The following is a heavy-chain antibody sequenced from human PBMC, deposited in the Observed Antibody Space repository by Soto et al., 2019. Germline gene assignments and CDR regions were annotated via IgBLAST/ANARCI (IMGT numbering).Heavy chain of an antibody. CDR1: GFTFSSYA. D-gene: IGHD6-13*01. V-gene: IGHV3-21*01. CDR3: TRDASRDSSARGWFDP. CDR2: ISSNSAYI. Sequence: PGGSLRLSCAASGFTFSSYATSWVRQAPGKGLEWVSTISSNSAYIYYTDALRGRFTISRDNAKNSLHLQMNSLRAEDTAVYYCTRDASRDSSARGWFDPWGPGTLVTVSS. J-gene: IGHJ5*02.